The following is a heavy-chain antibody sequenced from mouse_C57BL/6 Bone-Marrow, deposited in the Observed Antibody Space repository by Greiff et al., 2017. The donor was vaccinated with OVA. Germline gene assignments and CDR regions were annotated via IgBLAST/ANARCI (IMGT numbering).Heavy chain of an antibody. V-gene: IGHV1-61*01. J-gene: IGHJ3*01. CDR3: ARIYDGYYFAY. D-gene: IGHD2-3*01. CDR2: IYPSDSET. Sequence: QVQLQQSGAELVRPGSSVKLSCKASGYTFTSYWMDWVKQRPGQGLEWIGNIYPSDSETKYNQKFKDKATLTVDKSSSTAYMQLSSLTSEDSAVYYCARIYDGYYFAYWGQGTLVTVSA. CDR1: GYTFTSYW.